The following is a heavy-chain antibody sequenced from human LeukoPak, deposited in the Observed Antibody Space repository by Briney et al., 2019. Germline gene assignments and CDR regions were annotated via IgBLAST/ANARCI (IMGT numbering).Heavy chain of an antibody. CDR3: ARGSITMIRGDY. CDR2: IIPILSIA. CDR1: GGTFSSYA. D-gene: IGHD3-22*01. Sequence: SVKVSCKASGGTFSSYAISWVRQAPGQGLEWMGRIIPILSIANYAQKFQGRVTITADKSTSTAYMELSSLRSEDTAVYYCARGSITMIRGDYWGQGTLVTVSS. J-gene: IGHJ4*02. V-gene: IGHV1-69*04.